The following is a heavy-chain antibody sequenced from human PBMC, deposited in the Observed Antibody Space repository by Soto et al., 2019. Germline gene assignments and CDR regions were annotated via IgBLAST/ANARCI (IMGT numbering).Heavy chain of an antibody. V-gene: IGHV3-23*01. CDR3: ARVLVGTTFSVEAFDI. CDR1: GFTFSSYA. J-gene: IGHJ3*02. CDR2: ISGSGGST. D-gene: IGHD1-26*01. Sequence: GGSLRLSCAASGFTFSSYAMSWVRQAPGKGLEWVSAISGSGGSTYYADSVKGRFTISRDNSKNTLYLQMNSLRAEDTAVYYCARVLVGTTFSVEAFDIWGQGTMVTVSS.